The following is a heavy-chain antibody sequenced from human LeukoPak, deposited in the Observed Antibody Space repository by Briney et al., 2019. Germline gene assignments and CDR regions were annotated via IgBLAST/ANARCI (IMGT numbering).Heavy chain of an antibody. V-gene: IGHV4-59*11. J-gene: IGHJ5*02. Sequence: PSETLSLTCTVSGGSISSHYWSWIRQPPGKGLEWIGYIYYSGSTNYNPSLKSRVTISVDTSKNQFSLKLCSVTAADTAVYYCARAQEGYYDFWSGYLRNWFDPWGQGTLVTVSS. CDR3: ARAQEGYYDFWSGYLRNWFDP. D-gene: IGHD3-3*01. CDR2: IYYSGST. CDR1: GGSISSHY.